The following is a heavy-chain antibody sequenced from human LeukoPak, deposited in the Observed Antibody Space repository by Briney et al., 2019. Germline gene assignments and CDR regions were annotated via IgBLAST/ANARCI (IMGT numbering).Heavy chain of an antibody. CDR2: ISGSGGST. CDR1: GFTFSSFS. D-gene: IGHD5-12*01. V-gene: IGHV3-23*01. Sequence: GGSLRLSCAASGFTFSSFSMNWVRQAPGKGLEWVSAISGSGGSTYYADSVKGRFTISRDNSKNTLYLQMNSLRAEDTAVYYCAKVGGVATKGDYWGQGTLVTVSS. CDR3: AKVGGVATKGDY. J-gene: IGHJ4*02.